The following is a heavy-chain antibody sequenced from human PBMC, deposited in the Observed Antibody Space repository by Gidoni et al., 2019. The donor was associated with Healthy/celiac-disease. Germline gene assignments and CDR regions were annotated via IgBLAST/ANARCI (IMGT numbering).Heavy chain of an antibody. CDR2: IYYSGST. V-gene: IGHV4-31*03. CDR3: ARGYSTSGQNAEYFQH. Sequence: QVQLQESGPGLVKPSQTLSLTCPVAGGPISSGGYYWSWIRQHPGKGLEWIGYIYYSGSTYYNPSLKSRVTITVDTSKNQFSLKLSSVTAADTAVYYCARGYSTSGQNAEYFQHWGQGTLVTVSS. J-gene: IGHJ1*01. CDR1: GGPISSGGYY. D-gene: IGHD2-15*01.